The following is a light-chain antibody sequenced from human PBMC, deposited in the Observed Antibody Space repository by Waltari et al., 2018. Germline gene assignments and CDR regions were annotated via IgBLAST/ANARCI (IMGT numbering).Light chain of an antibody. CDR1: SSDVGGYNY. CDR3: SSYISSDTLEL. J-gene: IGLJ2*01. Sequence: QSALTQPASVSGSPGQSITISCTGTSSDVGGYNYVSWYQQHPGKAPKLIIYDVSKRPAGVSNRFSGAKSGNTASLTISGLQAEDEADYYCSSYISSDTLELFGGGTSLTV. V-gene: IGLV2-14*03. CDR2: DVS.